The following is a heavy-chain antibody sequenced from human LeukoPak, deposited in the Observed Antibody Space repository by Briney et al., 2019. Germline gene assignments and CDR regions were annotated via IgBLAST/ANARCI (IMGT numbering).Heavy chain of an antibody. CDR2: IYTSGGT. CDR1: GGSLSSYY. J-gene: IGHJ3*02. D-gene: IGHD4-23*01. CDR3: ARDIEYGGNSYAFDI. V-gene: IGHV4-4*07. Sequence: SETLSLTCTVSGGSLSSYYWSWIRQPAGKGLEWIGRIYTSGGTNYNPSLKSRVTMSLDTSKNQFSLKLSSVTAADTALYYCARDIEYGGNSYAFDIWGQGTMVTVSS.